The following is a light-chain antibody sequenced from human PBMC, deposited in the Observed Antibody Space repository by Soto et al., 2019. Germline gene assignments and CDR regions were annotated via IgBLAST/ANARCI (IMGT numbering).Light chain of an antibody. Sequence: QSALTQPASVSVSPGQSITISCTGTSSDVGGYNYVSWYQQHPVKAPKLMIYEVSNRPSGVSNRFSGSKSGNTASLTSSGLQAEDEADYYCSSYTSSSPVVFGGGTKLTVL. CDR1: SSDVGGYNY. CDR2: EVS. J-gene: IGLJ2*01. CDR3: SSYTSSSPVV. V-gene: IGLV2-14*01.